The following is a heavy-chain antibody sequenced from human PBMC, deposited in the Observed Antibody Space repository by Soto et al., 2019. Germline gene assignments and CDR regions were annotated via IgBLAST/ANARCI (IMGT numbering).Heavy chain of an antibody. CDR3: ARFNSGTYSYDY. CDR1: GFSFSSYG. Sequence: PGGSPRLSCAASGFSFSSYGMHWVRQAPGKGLEWVAMIWYDGSNKYYVDSVKGRFTISRDNSKNTLDLQMNRLSAEDTAVYYCARFNSGTYSYDYWRQGTLVTVSS. CDR2: IWYDGSNK. D-gene: IGHD1-26*01. J-gene: IGHJ4*02. V-gene: IGHV3-33*01.